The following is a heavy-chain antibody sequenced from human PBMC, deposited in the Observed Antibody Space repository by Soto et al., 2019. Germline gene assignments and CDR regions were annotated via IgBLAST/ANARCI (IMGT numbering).Heavy chain of an antibody. Sequence: QVRLQGSGPGLVKPSETLSLTCTVSGASVSSDGSYWNWIRQPPGKGLEWIGSVYYSGSTNYNTSLKSRVTISVDTSKNQFSLNLSSVTAADTAIYYCARVTTMVLGRTKPFYSFDYWGQGTLVTVSS. CDR1: GASVSSDGSY. CDR2: VYYSGST. V-gene: IGHV4-61*08. J-gene: IGHJ4*02. CDR3: ARVTTMVLGRTKPFYSFDY. D-gene: IGHD3-10*01.